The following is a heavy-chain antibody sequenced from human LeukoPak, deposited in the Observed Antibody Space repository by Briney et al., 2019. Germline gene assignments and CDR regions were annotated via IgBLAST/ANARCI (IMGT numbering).Heavy chain of an antibody. CDR1: GFTFSSYA. CDR2: ISGSGGST. D-gene: IGHD3-22*01. Sequence: PGGSLRLSCAASGFTFSSYAMSWVRQAPGKGLEWVSAISGSGGSTYYADSVKGRFTISRDNSKNTLYLQMNSLRAEDTAVYYCAKDSIGYYYGVWWYIDLWGRGSLVTVSS. CDR3: AKDSIGYYYGVWWYIDL. V-gene: IGHV3-23*01. J-gene: IGHJ2*01.